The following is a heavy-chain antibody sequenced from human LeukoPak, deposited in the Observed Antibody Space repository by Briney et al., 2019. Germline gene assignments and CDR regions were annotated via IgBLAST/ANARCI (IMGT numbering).Heavy chain of an antibody. CDR2: ISGGGGST. D-gene: IGHD6-19*01. V-gene: IGHV3-23*01. CDR3: ARERTSGWDAFDT. J-gene: IGHJ5*02. CDR1: GFTFSSYA. Sequence: GGSLRLSCAASGFTFSSYAMNWVRQAPGKGLEWVSAISGGGGSTYFADSVKGRFTISRDNSKNTLHLQMNSLRAEDTAVYYCARERTSGWDAFDTWGQGTLVTVSS.